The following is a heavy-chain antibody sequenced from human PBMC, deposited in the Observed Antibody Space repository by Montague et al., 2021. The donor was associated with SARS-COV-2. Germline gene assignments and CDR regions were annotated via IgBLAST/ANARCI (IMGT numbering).Heavy chain of an antibody. CDR3: ARDGSLRFEILIGPRHYCYVMDV. CDR2: VYYSGST. Sequence: SETLSLTCTVSGRSISSSHYYWGWIRQSPGNGLECIGPVYYSGSTYYNPSLKSRVTISVDTSKNQFSLKLSSVTAADTAVYYCARDGSLRFEILIGPRHYCYVMDVWGQGTTVTVSS. V-gene: IGHV4-39*07. J-gene: IGHJ6*02. CDR1: GRSISSSHYY. D-gene: IGHD3-9*01.